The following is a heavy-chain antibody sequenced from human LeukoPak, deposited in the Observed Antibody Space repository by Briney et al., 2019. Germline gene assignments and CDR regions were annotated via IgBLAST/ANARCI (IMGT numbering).Heavy chain of an antibody. CDR3: AREKATILSDY. J-gene: IGHJ4*02. Sequence: PGGSLRLSCAASGFSFRSYAMTWVRQAPGKGLEWVSYISSSSGTIEYADSVRGRFTISRDNVENSLYLQMNSLRAEDTAVYYCAREKATILSDYWGQGTLVTVSS. CDR2: ISSSSGTI. V-gene: IGHV3-48*01. D-gene: IGHD5-24*01. CDR1: GFSFRSYA.